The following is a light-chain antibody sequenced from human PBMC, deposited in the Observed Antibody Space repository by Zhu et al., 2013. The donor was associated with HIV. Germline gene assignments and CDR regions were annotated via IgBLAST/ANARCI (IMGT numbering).Light chain of an antibody. CDR3: LLSYSGALYV. Sequence: QAVVTQEPSLTVSPGGTVTLTCGSNTGAVTSGHYPYWFQQKPGQAPRTLIYDTTNKHSWTPARFSGSLLGAKXALTLSGAQPEDEAEYYCLLSYSGALYVFGTGTKVTVL. J-gene: IGLJ1*01. V-gene: IGLV7-46*01. CDR2: DTT. CDR1: TGAVTSGHY.